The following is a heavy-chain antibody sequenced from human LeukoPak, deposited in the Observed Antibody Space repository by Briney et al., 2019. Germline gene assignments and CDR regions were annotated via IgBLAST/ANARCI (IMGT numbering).Heavy chain of an antibody. CDR3: ARSSSLDAFDI. D-gene: IGHD6-13*01. CDR2: IYSGGST. Sequence: GGSLRLSCAASGFTVSSNYMSWVRQAPGKGLEWVSVIYSGGSTYYADPVKGRFTISRDNSKNTLYLQMNSLRAEDTAVYYCARSSSLDAFDIWGQGTMVTVSS. J-gene: IGHJ3*02. V-gene: IGHV3-53*01. CDR1: GFTVSSNY.